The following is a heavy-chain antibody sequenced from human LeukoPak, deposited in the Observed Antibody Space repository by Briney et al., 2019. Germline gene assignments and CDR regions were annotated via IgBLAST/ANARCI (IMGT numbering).Heavy chain of an antibody. D-gene: IGHD2-15*01. Sequence: PGGSLRLSCAASGFTFSTYWMSWIRQAPGKGLEWVANIKYDGSEKYYVDSVKGRFTVSRDNAKNSLYLQMNSLRAEDRAVYYCAREEWWFDYWGQGTLVTVPS. CDR2: IKYDGSEK. CDR1: GFTFSTYW. V-gene: IGHV3-7*01. CDR3: AREEWWFDY. J-gene: IGHJ4*02.